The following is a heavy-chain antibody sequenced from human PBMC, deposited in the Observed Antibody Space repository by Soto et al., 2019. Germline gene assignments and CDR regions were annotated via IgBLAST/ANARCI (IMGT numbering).Heavy chain of an antibody. CDR3: AILSWSVVVTAIQGFDY. Sequence: PGGSLRLSCAASGFTFSSYGMHWVRQAPGKGLEWVAVISYDGSNKYYADSVKGRFTISRDNSKNTLYLQMNSLRAEDTAVYYCAILSWSVVVTAIQGFDYWGQGTLVTVSS. D-gene: IGHD2-21*02. CDR2: ISYDGSNK. CDR1: GFTFSSYG. V-gene: IGHV3-30*03. J-gene: IGHJ4*02.